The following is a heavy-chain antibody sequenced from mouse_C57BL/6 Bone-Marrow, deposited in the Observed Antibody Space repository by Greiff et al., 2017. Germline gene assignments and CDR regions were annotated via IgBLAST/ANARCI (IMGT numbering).Heavy chain of an antibody. CDR2: IDPENGDT. Sequence: EVQGVESGAELVRPGASVKLSCTASGFNIKDDYMHWVKQRPEQGLEWIGWIDPENGDTEYASKFQGKATITADTSSNTAYLQLSSLTSEDTAVYYCTPNWDWYFDVWGTGTTVTVSS. V-gene: IGHV14-4*01. CDR3: TPNWDWYFDV. CDR1: GFNIKDDY. J-gene: IGHJ1*03. D-gene: IGHD4-1*01.